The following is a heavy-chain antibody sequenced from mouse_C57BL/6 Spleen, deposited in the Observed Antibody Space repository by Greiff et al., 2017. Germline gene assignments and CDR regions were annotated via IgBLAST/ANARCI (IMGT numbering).Heavy chain of an antibody. V-gene: IGHV5-4*03. Sequence: EVKLVESGGGLVKPGGSLKLSCAASGFTFSSYAMSWVRQTPEKRLEWVATISDGGSYTYYPDNVKGRFTISRDNAKNNLYLQMSHLKSEDTAMYYCARNDYDYFDYWGQGTTLTVSA. J-gene: IGHJ2*01. CDR3: ARNDYDYFDY. CDR2: ISDGGSYT. CDR1: GFTFSSYA. D-gene: IGHD2-4*01.